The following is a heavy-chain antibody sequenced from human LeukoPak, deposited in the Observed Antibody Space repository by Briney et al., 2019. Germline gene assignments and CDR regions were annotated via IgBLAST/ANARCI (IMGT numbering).Heavy chain of an antibody. D-gene: IGHD3-10*01. Sequence: GGSLRLSCAASGFTFSSYDMSWVRQAPGRGLEWVSSIRRSGENTYYADSVKGRFTISRDNSKNTLYLQMNSLRAEDTAVYYCAKQFLWFGELSHFDYWGQGTLVTVSS. CDR2: IRRSGENT. CDR1: GFTFSSYD. J-gene: IGHJ4*02. CDR3: AKQFLWFGELSHFDY. V-gene: IGHV3-23*01.